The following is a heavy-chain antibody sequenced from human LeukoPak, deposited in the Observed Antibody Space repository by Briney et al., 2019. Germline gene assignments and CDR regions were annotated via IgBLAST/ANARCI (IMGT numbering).Heavy chain of an antibody. V-gene: IGHV5-51*01. CDR2: IYPDDSDT. Sequence: KPGESLKISCKGSGYRFNAYWIAWVRRMPGKGLEWMGSIYPDDSDTRYSPSFQGQVTISADKSVRTAYLQWSSLKASDTAMYYCARPNITSYYDSRGYDAFDVWGQGTMVTVSS. CDR3: ARPNITSYYDSRGYDAFDV. J-gene: IGHJ3*01. CDR1: GYRFNAYW. D-gene: IGHD3-22*01.